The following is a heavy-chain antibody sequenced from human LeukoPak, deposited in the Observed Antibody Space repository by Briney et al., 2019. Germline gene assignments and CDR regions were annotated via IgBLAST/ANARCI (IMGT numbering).Heavy chain of an antibody. Sequence: PGGSLRLSCAASDFTFSNYWMTWVRQAPGKGLKWVANINEDGSEKHYLDSVKGRFTISRDNAKNSLYLQMNSLRAEDTGVYYCSRDSGKKDDYWGQGTLVTVS. CDR2: INEDGSEK. J-gene: IGHJ4*02. CDR3: SRDSGKKDDY. V-gene: IGHV3-7*01. CDR1: DFTFSNYW. D-gene: IGHD3-10*01.